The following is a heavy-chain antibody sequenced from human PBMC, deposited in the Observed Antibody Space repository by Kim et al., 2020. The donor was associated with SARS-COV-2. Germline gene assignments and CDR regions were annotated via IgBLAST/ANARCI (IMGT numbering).Heavy chain of an antibody. V-gene: IGHV4-34*01. D-gene: IGHD2-2*01. CDR2: ISQSGYT. CDR1: GSSFSGYS. CDR3: ARESSFCPNDNCYAPLEY. Sequence: SETLSLTCAVNGSSFSGYSWNWVRQSPGQGLEWIGEISQSGYTNHNPALKSRVSMSLDASKNQLSLRLTSVTAADTAVYYCARESSFCPNDNCYAPLEYWGQGTQVIVSS. J-gene: IGHJ4*02.